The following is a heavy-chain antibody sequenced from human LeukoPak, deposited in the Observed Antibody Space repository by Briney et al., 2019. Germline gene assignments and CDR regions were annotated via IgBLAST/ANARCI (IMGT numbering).Heavy chain of an antibody. V-gene: IGHV1-69*05. CDR3: ARGYMAAELDY. J-gene: IGHJ4*02. D-gene: IGHD6-13*01. CDR1: GGTFSSYA. CDR2: IIPIFGTA. Sequence: ASVKVSCKASGGTFSSYAISWVRQAPEQGLEWMGRIIPIFGTANYAQKFQGRVTITTDESTSTAYMELSSLRSEDTAVYYCARGYMAAELDYWGQGTLVTVSS.